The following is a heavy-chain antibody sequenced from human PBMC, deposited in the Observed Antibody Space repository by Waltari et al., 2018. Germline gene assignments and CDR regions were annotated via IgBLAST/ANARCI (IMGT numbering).Heavy chain of an antibody. D-gene: IGHD6-13*01. CDR3: ARGRSSSRVPNY. Sequence: QVQLVESGGGLVKPGGSLRLSCAASGFTFSDYYMSWIRQAPGKGLEWVSYIRRSSGTIYYADSVKGRFTISRDNAKNSLYLQMNSLRAEDTAVYYCARGRSSSRVPNYWGQGTLVTVSS. CDR2: IRRSSGTI. J-gene: IGHJ4*02. CDR1: GFTFSDYY. V-gene: IGHV3-11*04.